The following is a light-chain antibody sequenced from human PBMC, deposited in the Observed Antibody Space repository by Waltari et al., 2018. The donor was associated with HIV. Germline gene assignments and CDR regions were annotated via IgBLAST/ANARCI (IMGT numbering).Light chain of an antibody. J-gene: IGLJ1*01. V-gene: IGLV3-19*01. CDR1: SLKTYF. CDR2: GKN. CDR3: SSRDTSGQYYV. Sequence: SSEMTQDPAVSVALGQTVRITCQGDSLKTYFATWYQQRPGQAPLLVLYGKNNRPSGIPDRFSGSSSGNSASLTITGAQAGDEADYYCSSRDTSGQYYVFGAGTKVTVL.